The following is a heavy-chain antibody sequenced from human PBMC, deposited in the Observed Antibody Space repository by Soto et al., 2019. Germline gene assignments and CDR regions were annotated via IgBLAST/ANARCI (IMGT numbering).Heavy chain of an antibody. J-gene: IGHJ4*02. Sequence: PGGSLRLSCAASGFTFSSYSMNWVRQAPGKGPEWVSSISSSSSYIYYADSVKGRFTISRDNAKNSLYLQMNSLRAEDTAVYYCARDPAEKSAFDYWGQGTLVTVSS. CDR2: ISSSSSYI. CDR1: GFTFSSYS. CDR3: ARDPAEKSAFDY. V-gene: IGHV3-21*01. D-gene: IGHD6-13*01.